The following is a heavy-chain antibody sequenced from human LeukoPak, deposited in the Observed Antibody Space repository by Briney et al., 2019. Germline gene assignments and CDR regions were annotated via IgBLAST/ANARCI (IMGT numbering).Heavy chain of an antibody. Sequence: GGSLRPSCAASGFTYSTYWMSWVRQAPGKGLEWVANINQDGSEKYYVDSVRGRFTISRDNAKNSLYLQMNSLRGEDTAVYYCAKGTYYYDSSGYHDYWGQGTLVTVSS. J-gene: IGHJ4*02. D-gene: IGHD3-22*01. CDR3: AKGTYYYDSSGYHDY. CDR1: GFTYSTYW. V-gene: IGHV3-7*01. CDR2: INQDGSEK.